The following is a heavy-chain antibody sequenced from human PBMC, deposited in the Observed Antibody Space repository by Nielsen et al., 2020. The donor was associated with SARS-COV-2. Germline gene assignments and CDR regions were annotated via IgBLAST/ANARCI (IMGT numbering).Heavy chain of an antibody. Sequence: SETLSLTCTVSGGPISSGGYYWSWIRQHPGKGLEWIGYIYYSGSTYYNPSLKSRVTISVDTSKNQFSLKLSSVTAADTAVYYCAGYYDFPNWFDPWGQGTLVTVSS. J-gene: IGHJ5*02. CDR1: GGPISSGGYY. V-gene: IGHV4-31*03. CDR3: AGYYDFPNWFDP. D-gene: IGHD3-3*01. CDR2: IYYSGST.